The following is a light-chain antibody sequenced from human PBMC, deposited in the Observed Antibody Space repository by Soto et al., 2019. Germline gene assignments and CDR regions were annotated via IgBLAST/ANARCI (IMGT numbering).Light chain of an antibody. CDR2: EVS. Sequence: QSALTQPASVSGSPGQSITISCTGTSSDVGNYNYVSWYQQHPGKAPKLLIYEVSYRPSGVSNRFSGSKSGNTASLIISGLQAEDEADYYCNSYANYGSQIFGTGTK. CDR3: NSYANYGSQI. V-gene: IGLV2-14*01. J-gene: IGLJ1*01. CDR1: SSDVGNYNY.